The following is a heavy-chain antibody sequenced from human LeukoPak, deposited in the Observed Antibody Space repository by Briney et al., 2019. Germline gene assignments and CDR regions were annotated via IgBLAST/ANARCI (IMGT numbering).Heavy chain of an antibody. Sequence: ASVKVSCKASGYTFTGYYMHWVRQAPGQGLEWMGWINPNSGGTNYAQKFQGRVTMTRDTSISTAYTELSRLRSDDTAVYYCARVAPRESGYSYQGFDYWGQGTLVTVSS. CDR3: ARVAPRESGYSYQGFDY. J-gene: IGHJ4*02. CDR1: GYTFTGYY. D-gene: IGHD5-18*01. CDR2: INPNSGGT. V-gene: IGHV1-2*02.